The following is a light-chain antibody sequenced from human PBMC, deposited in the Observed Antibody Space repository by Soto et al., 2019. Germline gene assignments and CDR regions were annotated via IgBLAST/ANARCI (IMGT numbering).Light chain of an antibody. CDR1: SSSIGAGYD. Sequence: QSVLTQPPSVSGAPGQRVSISCTGSSSSIGAGYDVHWFQQLPGTAPKLLIYGSSNRPSGVPDRFSGSKSGTSASLAITGLQAEDEADYYCQSYDSSLSVLYVFGTGTKVTVL. J-gene: IGLJ1*01. CDR3: QSYDSSLSVLYV. CDR2: GSS. V-gene: IGLV1-40*01.